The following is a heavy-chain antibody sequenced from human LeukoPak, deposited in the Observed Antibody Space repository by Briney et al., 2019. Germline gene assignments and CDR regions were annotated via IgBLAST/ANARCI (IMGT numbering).Heavy chain of an antibody. D-gene: IGHD2-8*01. Sequence: SETLSLTCTLSGGSISSSSYYWGWIRHPPGKGLEWIGSIYYSGSTYYNPSLKSRVTISVDTSKNQFSLQLSSVTAADTAVYYCARGTGVRPHLNWFDPWGQGTLVSVSS. CDR2: IYYSGST. J-gene: IGHJ5*02. CDR1: GGSISSSSYY. CDR3: ARGTGVRPHLNWFDP. V-gene: IGHV4-39*01.